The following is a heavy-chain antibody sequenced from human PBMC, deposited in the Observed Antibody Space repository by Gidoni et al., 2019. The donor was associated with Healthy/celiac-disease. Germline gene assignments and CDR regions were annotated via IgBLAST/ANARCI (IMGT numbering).Heavy chain of an antibody. V-gene: IGHV1-3*01. Sequence: QVQLVQSGAEVKKPGASVKVSCKASGYTFTSYAMHWVRQAPGQRLEWMGWINAGNGNTKYSQKFQGRVTITRDTSASTAYMELNSLRSEDTAVYYCARESWELLNFDYWGQGTLVTVSS. CDR1: GYTFTSYA. CDR2: INAGNGNT. D-gene: IGHD1-26*01. J-gene: IGHJ4*02. CDR3: ARESWELLNFDY.